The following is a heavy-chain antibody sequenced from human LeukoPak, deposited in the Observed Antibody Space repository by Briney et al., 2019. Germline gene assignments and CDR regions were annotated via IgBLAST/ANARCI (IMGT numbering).Heavy chain of an antibody. V-gene: IGHV3-23*01. CDR2: ISGSGDST. D-gene: IGHD3-10*01. CDR1: GFTFHYW. J-gene: IGHJ4*02. Sequence: PGGSLRLSCAVSGFTFHYWMAWVRQAPGKGLEWVSGISGSGDSTYFADSVKGRFTISRDNSKNTLYLQINSLRAEDTALYYCAKASMVRGVNAFDYWGQGTLVTVSS. CDR3: AKASMVRGVNAFDY.